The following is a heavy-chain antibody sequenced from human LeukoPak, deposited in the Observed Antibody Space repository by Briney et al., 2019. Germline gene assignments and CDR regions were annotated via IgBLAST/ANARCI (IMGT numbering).Heavy chain of an antibody. D-gene: IGHD4-17*01. Sequence: KTSETLSLTCTVSGGSISSYYWGWIRQPPGKGLEWIGSIYYSGSTYYNPSLKSRVIISVDTSKNQFSLKLSSVTAADTAVYYCASPPLDYGDYSGEDYWGQGTLVTVSS. CDR1: GGSISSYY. V-gene: IGHV4-39*01. CDR2: IYYSGST. CDR3: ASPPLDYGDYSGEDY. J-gene: IGHJ4*02.